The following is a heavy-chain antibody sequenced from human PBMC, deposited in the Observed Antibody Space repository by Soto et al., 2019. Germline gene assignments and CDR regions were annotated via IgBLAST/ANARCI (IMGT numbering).Heavy chain of an antibody. V-gene: IGHV4-4*07. CDR3: ARGFGSSWYYFDY. D-gene: IGHD6-13*01. Sequence: SETLSLTCTVPGGSMSSYYWSWIRQPAGKGLEWIGRIYTSGGTNYNPSLKTRVTMSVDTSKNQFSLKLNSVTAADTAVYYCARGFGSSWYYFDYWGQGTLVTVSS. J-gene: IGHJ4*02. CDR1: GGSMSSYY. CDR2: IYTSGGT.